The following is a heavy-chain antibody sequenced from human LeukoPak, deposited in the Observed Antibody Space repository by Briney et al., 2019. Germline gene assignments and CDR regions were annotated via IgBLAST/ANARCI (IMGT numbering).Heavy chain of an antibody. CDR3: ARDSPYCGGDCYSDY. Sequence: GGSLRLSCAASGFTFSSSAMSWVRQAPGKGLEWVSAISNNGGYTYYADSVQGRFTISRDNSKNTLYLQMNSLRAEDTAVYYCARDSPYCGGDCYSDYWGQGTLVTVSS. D-gene: IGHD2-21*02. V-gene: IGHV3-23*01. CDR2: ISNNGGYT. CDR1: GFTFSSSA. J-gene: IGHJ4*02.